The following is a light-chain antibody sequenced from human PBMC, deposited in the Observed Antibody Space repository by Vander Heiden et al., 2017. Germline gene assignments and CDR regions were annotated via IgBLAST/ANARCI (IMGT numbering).Light chain of an antibody. V-gene: IGLV1-40*01. J-gene: IGLJ1*01. Sequence: QSVLTQPPSVSGAPGQRVTISCTGTSSNTGAGYDVYWYQHLPGTAPKLPIYGNNNRPSGVPDRFSGSKSGTSASLAITGLQAEDEADYYCQSYDSGPYVFGTGTRVTVL. CDR3: QSYDSGPYV. CDR1: SSNTGAGYD. CDR2: GNN.